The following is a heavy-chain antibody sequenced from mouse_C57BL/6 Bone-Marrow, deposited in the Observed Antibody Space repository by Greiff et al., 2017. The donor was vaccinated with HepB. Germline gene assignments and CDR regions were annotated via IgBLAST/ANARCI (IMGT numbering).Heavy chain of an antibody. V-gene: IGHV2-6*01. Sequence: VMLVESGPGLVAPSQSLSITCIVSGFSLTSYGVDWVRQSPGKGLEWLGVIWGVGSTNYNSALKSRLSISKDNSKSQVFLKMNSLQTDDTAMYYCARWLLRWYFDVWGTGTTVTVSS. J-gene: IGHJ1*03. CDR1: GFSLTSYG. D-gene: IGHD2-3*01. CDR2: IWGVGST. CDR3: ARWLLRWYFDV.